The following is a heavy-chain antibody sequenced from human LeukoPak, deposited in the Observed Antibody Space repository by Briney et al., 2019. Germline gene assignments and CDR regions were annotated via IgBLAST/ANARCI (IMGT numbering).Heavy chain of an antibody. D-gene: IGHD1-26*01. J-gene: IGHJ4*02. CDR2: ISAYNGHT. V-gene: IGHV1-18*01. CDR3: ARDQVVGATAGTFDY. CDR1: GYTFTSFG. Sequence: GASVKVSCKASGYTFTSFGISWVRQAPGQGLEWMGWISAYNGHTNFAQKLQGRVTLTTDTSTSTAYMEMTSLRSDDTAFYYCARDQVVGATAGTFDYWGQGTLVTVSS.